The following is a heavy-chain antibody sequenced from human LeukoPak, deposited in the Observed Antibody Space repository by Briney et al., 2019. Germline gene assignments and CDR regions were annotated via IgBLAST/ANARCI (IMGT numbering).Heavy chain of an antibody. CDR3: ARVYSSSWYLGYYFDY. Sequence: GGSLRLSCAASGFTFSDYDMSWIRQAPGEGLEWVSYISSSSSYTNYADSVKGRFTISRDNAKNSLYLQMNSLRAEDTAVYYCARVYSSSWYLGYYFDYWGQGTLVTVSS. V-gene: IGHV3-11*06. CDR1: GFTFSDYD. CDR2: ISSSSSYT. D-gene: IGHD6-13*01. J-gene: IGHJ4*02.